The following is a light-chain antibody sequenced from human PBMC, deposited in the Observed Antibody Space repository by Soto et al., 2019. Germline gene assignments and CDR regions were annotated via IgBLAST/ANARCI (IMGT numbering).Light chain of an antibody. V-gene: IGKV3-20*01. CDR1: QSVGSY. Sequence: EIVLTQSPATLSLSPGERATLSCRASQSVGSYLAWFQQTPGQAPRLLIYGASRRATGIPDRFTGSGSGTDFTLTISRLEPEDFAVYYCQQYGSSGTFGQGTKVDIK. CDR2: GAS. CDR3: QQYGSSGT. J-gene: IGKJ1*01.